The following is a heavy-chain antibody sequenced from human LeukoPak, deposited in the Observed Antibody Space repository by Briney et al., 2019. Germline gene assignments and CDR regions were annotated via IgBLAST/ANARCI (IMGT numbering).Heavy chain of an antibody. D-gene: IGHD2-2*01. CDR1: GYTFTGYY. J-gene: IGHJ6*03. V-gene: IGHV1-2*02. CDR2: INLNSVVT. CDR3: ASELTETRYCSSTSCPTSMDV. Sequence: ASVKVSCKASGYTFTGYYMHWVRQAPGQGLEWMGWINLNSVVTKYAQKFQGRVTMTRDTSISTAYMELSRLRSDDTAVYYCASELTETRYCSSTSCPTSMDVWGKGTTVTVSS.